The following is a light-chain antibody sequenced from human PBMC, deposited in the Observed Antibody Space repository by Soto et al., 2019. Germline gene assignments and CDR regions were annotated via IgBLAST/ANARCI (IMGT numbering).Light chain of an antibody. CDR1: QSVSNNY. J-gene: IGKJ1*01. CDR3: QQYDILPWT. Sequence: EIVLTQSPGTLSLSPGERATLSCRASQSVSNNYLAWYQQKPGQAPRLLIYGTSSRAIGIPDRFSGSGSGTDFTLTISRLEPEDFAVYCCQQYDILPWTFGQGTKVEIK. V-gene: IGKV3-20*01. CDR2: GTS.